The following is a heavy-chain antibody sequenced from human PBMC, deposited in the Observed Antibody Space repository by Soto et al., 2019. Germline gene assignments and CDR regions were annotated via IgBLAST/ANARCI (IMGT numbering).Heavy chain of an antibody. CDR2: IKQDGSEK. D-gene: IGHD1-1*01. CDR1: GFTFSRNW. V-gene: IGHV3-7*01. Sequence: EVQLVESGGGLVQPGGSLTLSCAASGFTFSRNWMSWVRQAPGKGLEWVANIKQDGSEKYYADAVKGRFTLSRDNVENSLYRQMNSLSAEDTAVYYCARDGDGYPAWGQGTLVTVSS. CDR3: ARDGDGYPA. J-gene: IGHJ5*02.